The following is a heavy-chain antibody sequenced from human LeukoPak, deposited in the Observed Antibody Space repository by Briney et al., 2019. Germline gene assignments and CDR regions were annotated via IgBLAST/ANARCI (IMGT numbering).Heavy chain of an antibody. Sequence: PGGSLRLSCAASGFTFSSYGMHWVRQAPGKGLEWVAVIWYDGSNKYYADSVKGRFTISRDNSKNALYLQMNSLRAGDTAVYYCATDSSGWQTYFDYWGQGTLVTVSS. CDR2: IWYDGSNK. CDR1: GFTFSSYG. V-gene: IGHV3-33*01. J-gene: IGHJ4*02. D-gene: IGHD6-19*01. CDR3: ATDSSGWQTYFDY.